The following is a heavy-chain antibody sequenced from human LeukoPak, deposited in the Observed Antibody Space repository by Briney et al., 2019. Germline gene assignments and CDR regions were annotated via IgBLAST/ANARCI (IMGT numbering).Heavy chain of an antibody. CDR2: ISYDGSNK. CDR3: AKSYYDYIWGSYSVPGY. D-gene: IGHD3-16*01. CDR1: GFTFSSYG. J-gene: IGHJ4*02. Sequence: GGSLRLSCAASGFTFSSYGMHWVRQAPGKGLEWVAVISYDGSNKYYADSVKGRFTISRDNSKNTLYLQMNSLRAEDTAVYYCAKSYYDYIWGSYSVPGYWGQGTLVTVSS. V-gene: IGHV3-30*18.